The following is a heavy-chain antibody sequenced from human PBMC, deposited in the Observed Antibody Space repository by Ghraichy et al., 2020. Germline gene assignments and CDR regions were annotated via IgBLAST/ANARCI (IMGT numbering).Heavy chain of an antibody. CDR1: GITFSRYG. V-gene: IGHV3-30*18. J-gene: IGHJ4*02. D-gene: IGHD2-8*02. Sequence: GGSLRLSCVASGITFSRYGMHWVRQAPGKGLEWVAIISSDGDTQYYGDSVRGRFTISRDNPQNTVFLQMKSLRLEDAALYYCAKGCAGGTNCFYTDYWGWGTQVTVSS. CDR3: AKGCAGGTNCFYTDY. CDR2: ISSDGDTQ.